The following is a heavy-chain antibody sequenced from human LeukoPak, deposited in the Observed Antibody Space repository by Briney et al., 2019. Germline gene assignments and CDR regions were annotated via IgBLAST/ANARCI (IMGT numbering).Heavy chain of an antibody. V-gene: IGHV4-59*01. CDR2: IYYSGST. J-gene: IGHJ4*02. CDR1: GGSISSYY. D-gene: IGHD6-19*01. CDR3: ARTGKYSSGWYVPSTPFDY. Sequence: SETLSLTCTVSGGSISSYYWSWIRQPPGKGLEWIGYIYYSGSTNYNPSLKSRVTISVDTSKNQFSLKLSSVTAADTAVCYCARTGKYSSGWYVPSTPFDYWGQGTLVTVSS.